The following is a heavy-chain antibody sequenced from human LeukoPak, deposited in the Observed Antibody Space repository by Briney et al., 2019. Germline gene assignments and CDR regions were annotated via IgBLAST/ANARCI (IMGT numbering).Heavy chain of an antibody. J-gene: IGHJ4*02. Sequence: PGGSLRLSCAASGFTFTNYWMNWVRQAPGKGLEWVANLKQDGSETYYMDYVKGRFTISRDNAKNSLHLQMDSLRAEDTAVYYCARDQSIHPYPEVILDFWGQGALVTVSS. V-gene: IGHV3-7*01. D-gene: IGHD3-10*01. CDR2: LKQDGSET. CDR1: GFTFTNYW. CDR3: ARDQSIHPYPEVILDF.